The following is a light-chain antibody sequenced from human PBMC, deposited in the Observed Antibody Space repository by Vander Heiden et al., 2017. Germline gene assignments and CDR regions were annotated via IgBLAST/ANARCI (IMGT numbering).Light chain of an antibody. J-gene: IGLJ1*01. V-gene: IGLV2-23*01. CDR3: CSYAGSSTYV. CDR2: EGS. Sequence: QSALTQPASASGSPGQPLTISCTGTSSDVGSYNLVSWYQQHPGKAPKLRIYEGSKRPSGVSNRFSGSKSGNTASLTISGLQAEDEADYYCCSYAGSSTYVFGTGTKVTVL. CDR1: SSDVGSYNL.